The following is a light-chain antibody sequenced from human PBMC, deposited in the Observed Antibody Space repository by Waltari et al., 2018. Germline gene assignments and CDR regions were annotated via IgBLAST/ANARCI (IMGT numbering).Light chain of an antibody. CDR2: GAS. CDR1: QSISSS. V-gene: IGKV3-15*01. J-gene: IGKJ1*01. CDR3: QQYNNWPPGT. Sequence: EIVLTQSPATLSVSPGERATLSCRASQSISSSLAWYQQKPVQAPSLLIYGASTRATGVPGRFSGSWSGTEFTLTITSLHSEDFAVYYCQQYNNWPPGTFGQGTKVEIK.